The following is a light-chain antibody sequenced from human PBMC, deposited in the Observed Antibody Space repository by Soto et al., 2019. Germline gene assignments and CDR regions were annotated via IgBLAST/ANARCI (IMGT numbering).Light chain of an antibody. CDR3: SSYTSSSTLFV. V-gene: IGLV2-14*01. Sequence: QSVLTQPASVSGSPGQSIAISCTGTSSDVGGYNYVSWYQQHPDKAPKLMIYDVSNRPSGVSNRFSGSKSGSTASLTISGLQAEDEADYYCSSYTSSSTLFVFGTGTKLTVL. J-gene: IGLJ1*01. CDR1: SSDVGGYNY. CDR2: DVS.